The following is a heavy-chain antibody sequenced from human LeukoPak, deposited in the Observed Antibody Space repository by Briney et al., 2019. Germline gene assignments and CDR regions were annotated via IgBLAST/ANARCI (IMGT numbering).Heavy chain of an antibody. CDR1: GYSISSGYY. Sequence: PSETLSLTCTVSGYSISSGYYWGWIRQPPGKGLEWIGSIYHSGSTYYNPSPKSRVTISVDTSKNQFSLKLSSVTAADTAVYYCATDYYGSGGAAFDIWGQGTMVTVSS. D-gene: IGHD3-10*01. J-gene: IGHJ3*02. V-gene: IGHV4-38-2*02. CDR2: IYHSGST. CDR3: ATDYYGSGGAAFDI.